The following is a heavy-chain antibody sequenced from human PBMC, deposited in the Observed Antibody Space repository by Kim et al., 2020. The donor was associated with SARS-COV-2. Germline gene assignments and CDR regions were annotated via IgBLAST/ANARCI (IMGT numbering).Heavy chain of an antibody. Sequence: GGSLRLSCAASGFTFDDYGMSWVRQAPGKGLEWVSGINWNGGSTGYADSVKGRFTISRDNAKNSLYLQMNSLRAEDTALHYCARDGVDDYGDRGDAFDIWGQGTMVTVSS. D-gene: IGHD4-17*01. CDR1: GFTFDDYG. CDR2: INWNGGST. CDR3: ARDGVDDYGDRGDAFDI. V-gene: IGHV3-20*04. J-gene: IGHJ3*02.